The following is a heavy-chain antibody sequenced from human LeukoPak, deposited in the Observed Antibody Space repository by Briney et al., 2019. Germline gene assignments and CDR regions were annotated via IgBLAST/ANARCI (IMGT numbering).Heavy chain of an antibody. CDR3: ARVFGPYEIQLWHY. J-gene: IGHJ4*02. CDR1: GFTFSSYA. Sequence: GGSLRLSCAASGFTFSSYAMSWVRQAPGKGLEWVSAISGSGGSTYYADSVKGRFTISRDNSKNTLYLQMNSLRAEDTAVYYCARVFGPYEIQLWHYWGQGTLVTVSS. CDR2: ISGSGGST. V-gene: IGHV3-23*01. D-gene: IGHD5-18*01.